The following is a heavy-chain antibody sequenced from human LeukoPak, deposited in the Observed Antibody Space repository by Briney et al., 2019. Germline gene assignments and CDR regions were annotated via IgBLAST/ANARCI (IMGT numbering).Heavy chain of an antibody. D-gene: IGHD6-13*01. CDR1: GFTFSSYG. V-gene: IGHV3-30*02. CDR3: ARDRTIAAAGTPADY. J-gene: IGHJ4*02. Sequence: GGSLRLSCAASGFTFSSYGMSWVRQAPGKGLEWVSFIRYDGSNKYYPDSVRGRFTISRDNSKNTLYLQMNSLRAEDTAIYYCARDRTIAAAGTPADYWGQGTLVTVSS. CDR2: IRYDGSNK.